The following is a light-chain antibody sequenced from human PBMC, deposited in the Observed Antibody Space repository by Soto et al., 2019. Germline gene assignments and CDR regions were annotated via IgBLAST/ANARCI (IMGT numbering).Light chain of an antibody. V-gene: IGLV2-14*01. CDR2: DVS. J-gene: IGLJ1*01. CDR1: SSDVGDYNY. CDR3: SSDTSSSTLAYV. Sequence: QSVLTQPASVSGSPGQSFTISCTGTSSDVGDYNYVSWYQQHPGKAPKLMIYDVSNRPSGVSNRFSGSKSGNTASLTISGLQAEDEVDYYCSSDTSSSTLAYVFGTGTKVTVV.